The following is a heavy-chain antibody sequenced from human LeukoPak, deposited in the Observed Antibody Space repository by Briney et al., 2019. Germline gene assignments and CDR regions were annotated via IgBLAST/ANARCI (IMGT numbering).Heavy chain of an antibody. Sequence: GGSLRLSCAASGFTFSSYAMHWVRQAPGKGLEWVAVISYDGSNKYYADSVKGRFTISRDNSKNTLYLQMNSLRAEDTAVYYCAGDRGPYVLRYFDWLFYWGQGTLVTVSS. CDR3: AGDRGPYVLRYFDWLFY. D-gene: IGHD3-9*01. CDR1: GFTFSSYA. J-gene: IGHJ4*02. V-gene: IGHV3-30*04. CDR2: ISYDGSNK.